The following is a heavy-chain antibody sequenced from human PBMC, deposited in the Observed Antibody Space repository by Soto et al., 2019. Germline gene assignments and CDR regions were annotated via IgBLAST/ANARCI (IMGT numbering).Heavy chain of an antibody. V-gene: IGHV3-23*01. CDR3: ARGSMLRRVMRFYGMDV. CDR2: ISGSGGRT. D-gene: IGHD3-10*01. Sequence: GGSKRHSNAVSELNISSYAMTWVRQKQGKGLEWVSAISGSGGRTYSADSGKGRFTISRDNSKNTLYLQMNSLRAEDTAVYYCARGSMLRRVMRFYGMDVWGQGTTVTVSS. J-gene: IGHJ6*02. CDR1: ELNISSYA.